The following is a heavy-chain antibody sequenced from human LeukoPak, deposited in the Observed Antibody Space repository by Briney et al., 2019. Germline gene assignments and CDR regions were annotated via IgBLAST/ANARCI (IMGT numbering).Heavy chain of an antibody. CDR2: ISYDRNNK. J-gene: IGHJ4*02. CDR3: ARGRYGGSEAAFDF. V-gene: IGHV3-30-3*01. Sequence: GGSLRLSCVASGFTFSTYAMHWVRQAPGKGLEWVAVISYDRNNKYYADSVKGRFTISRDNSKNTLNLQMHSPNPEDTAVYYCARGRYGGSEAAFDFWGQGTLVSVSS. D-gene: IGHD4-23*01. CDR1: GFTFSTYA.